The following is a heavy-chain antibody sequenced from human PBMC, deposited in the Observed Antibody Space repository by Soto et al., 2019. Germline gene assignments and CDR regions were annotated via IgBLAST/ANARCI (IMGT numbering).Heavy chain of an antibody. Sequence: QVQLQESGPGLVKPSQTLSLTCTVSGGSISSNYYCWSWIRQSPDRGLEWIGHIYNGVTIYKNPSLASRITISVDTSKTQFALDLNSVTAADTAVYYCARGPSGDKVDYWGQGILVTVSS. CDR1: GGSISSNYYC. CDR2: IYNGVTI. D-gene: IGHD7-27*01. V-gene: IGHV4-30-4*01. CDR3: ARGPSGDKVDY. J-gene: IGHJ4*02.